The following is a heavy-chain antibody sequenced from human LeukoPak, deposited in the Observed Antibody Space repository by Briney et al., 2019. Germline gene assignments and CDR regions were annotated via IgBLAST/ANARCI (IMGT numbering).Heavy chain of an antibody. CDR2: ISGSGGST. D-gene: IGHD6-13*01. J-gene: IGHJ4*02. Sequence: GGSLRLSCAASGFTFSSYAMSWVRQAPGKGLEWVSAISGSGGSTYYADSVKGRFTISRDNSKSTLYLQMNSLRAEDTAVYYCAKIYSSSWYGLIDYWGQGTLVTVSS. CDR1: GFTFSSYA. CDR3: AKIYSSSWYGLIDY. V-gene: IGHV3-23*01.